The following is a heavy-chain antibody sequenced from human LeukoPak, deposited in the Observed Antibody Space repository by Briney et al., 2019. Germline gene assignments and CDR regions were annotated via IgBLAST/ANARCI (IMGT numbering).Heavy chain of an antibody. Sequence: SETLSLTCVVYGGSFSGYYWDWIRQPPGKGLEWIGGIYQSGSTDSNPSLKSRVTMSVDTSKNQFSLKVHSVTAADTAVYYCARGQFWFDYWGQGTLVTVSS. CDR3: ARGQFWFDY. V-gene: IGHV4-34*01. CDR2: IYQSGST. CDR1: GGSFSGYY. J-gene: IGHJ4*02. D-gene: IGHD6-19*01.